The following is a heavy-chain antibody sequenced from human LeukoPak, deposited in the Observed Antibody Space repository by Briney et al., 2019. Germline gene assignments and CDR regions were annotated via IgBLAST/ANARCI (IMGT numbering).Heavy chain of an antibody. J-gene: IGHJ5*02. Sequence: GGSLRLSCAASGFTFSSYDMTWVRQAPGRGLEWVSSIRPSGDNTYYGDSVKGRFTISRDNSKNTVYLQMNNMRVDDTAVYYCARVARWHWFDPWGQGTLVTVSS. D-gene: IGHD5-12*01. CDR3: ARVARWHWFDP. CDR1: GFTFSSYD. CDR2: IRPSGDNT. V-gene: IGHV3-23*01.